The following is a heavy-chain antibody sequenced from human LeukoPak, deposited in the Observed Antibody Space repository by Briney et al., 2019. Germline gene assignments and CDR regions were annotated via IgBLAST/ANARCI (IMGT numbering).Heavy chain of an antibody. Sequence: ASVMVSCKVSGDIVTELSMNRVRQAPGKWLEWMGGCDPEDGETIYAQKFQGRVTMTEDTSTDTAYMELSSLRSEDTAVYYCATYPLGGRVRPPDAFDIWGQGTMVTVSS. CDR3: ATYPLGGRVRPPDAFDI. D-gene: IGHD1-26*01. V-gene: IGHV1-24*01. CDR2: CDPEDGET. J-gene: IGHJ3*02. CDR1: GDIVTELS.